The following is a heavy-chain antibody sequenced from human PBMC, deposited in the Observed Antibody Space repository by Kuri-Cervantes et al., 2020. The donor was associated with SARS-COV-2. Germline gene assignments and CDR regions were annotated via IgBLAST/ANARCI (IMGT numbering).Heavy chain of an antibody. V-gene: IGHV1-3*01. Sequence: ASVKVSCKASGYTFTSYAMHWVRQAPGQRLEWMGWSNAGNGNTKYSQEFQGRVTMTRDTSTSTVCMELSSLTSEDTAIYYCYCAPKEGFDSWGQGTLVTVSS. J-gene: IGHJ4*02. CDR3: YCAPKEGFDS. D-gene: IGHD2-21*01. CDR1: GYTFTSYA. CDR2: SNAGNGNT.